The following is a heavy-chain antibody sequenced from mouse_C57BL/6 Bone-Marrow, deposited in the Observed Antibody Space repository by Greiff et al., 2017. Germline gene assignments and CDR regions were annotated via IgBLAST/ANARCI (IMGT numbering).Heavy chain of an antibody. CDR1: GYSITSGYY. D-gene: IGHD1-1*01. CDR2: ISYDGSN. V-gene: IGHV3-6*01. J-gene: IGHJ2*01. CDR3: ARESYYGSSYDYFDY. Sequence: EVKLMESGPGLVKPSQSLSLTCSVTGYSITSGYYWNWIRQFPGNKLEWMGYISYDGSNNYNPSLKNRISITRDTSKNQFFLKLNSVTTEDTATYYCARESYYGSSYDYFDYWGQGTTLTVSS.